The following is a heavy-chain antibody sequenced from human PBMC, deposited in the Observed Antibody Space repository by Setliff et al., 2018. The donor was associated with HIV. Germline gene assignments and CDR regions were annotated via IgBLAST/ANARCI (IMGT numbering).Heavy chain of an antibody. CDR2: IYTTGRT. D-gene: IGHD1-26*01. V-gene: IGHV4-61*09. Sequence: PSETLSLTCTVSGDSISSANYFWNWIRQPAGKGLEWIGHIYTTGRTNYNPSLKSRVTISLDTSKNQFFLRLSSVTAADTAVYYCAAATTLDYWGQGTQVTAPQ. CDR3: AAATTLDY. J-gene: IGHJ4*02. CDR1: GDSISSANYF.